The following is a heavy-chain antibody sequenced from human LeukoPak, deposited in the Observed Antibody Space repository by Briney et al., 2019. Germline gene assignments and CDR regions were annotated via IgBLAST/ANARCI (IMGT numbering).Heavy chain of an antibody. CDR2: IYYSGST. CDR3: ASKVAYCSGGNCYGYFDY. V-gene: IGHV4-59*08. Sequence: SETLSLTCTLSGVSISRYYWSWIRQPPGKGLEWIGYIYYSGSTNYNPSLKSRVTISVDTSKNQFSLKLSSVTAADTAMYYCASKVAYCSGGNCYGYFDYWGQGTLVTVSS. D-gene: IGHD2-15*01. J-gene: IGHJ4*02. CDR1: GVSISRYY.